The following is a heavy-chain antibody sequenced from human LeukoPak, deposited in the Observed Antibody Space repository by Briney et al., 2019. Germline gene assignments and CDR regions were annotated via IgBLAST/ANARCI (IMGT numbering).Heavy chain of an antibody. CDR1: GFTFSSYW. J-gene: IGHJ4*02. D-gene: IGHD3-10*01. V-gene: IGHV3-7*03. CDR3: ARDGDMVSFDY. CDR2: IKQDGSEK. Sequence: GGSLRLSCAASGFTFSSYWMNWVRQAPGKGLEWVANIKQDGSEKYYVDSVKGRFTISRDNAKNSLYLQMDSLRAEDTAVYYCARDGDMVSFDYWGQGTLVTVSS.